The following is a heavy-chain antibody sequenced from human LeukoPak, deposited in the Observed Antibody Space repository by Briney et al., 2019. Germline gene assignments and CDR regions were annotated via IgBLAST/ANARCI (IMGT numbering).Heavy chain of an antibody. J-gene: IGHJ4*02. D-gene: IGHD5-24*01. CDR2: IKQDGSEK. Sequence: PGGSLRLSCAASGFTFSSYWMSWVRQAPGKGLEWVANIKQDGSEKYYVDSVKGRFTISRDNAKNSLYLQMNSLRAADTAVYYCARACRDGYIIFDYWGQGTLVTVSS. CDR1: GFTFSSYW. CDR3: ARACRDGYIIFDY. V-gene: IGHV3-7*01.